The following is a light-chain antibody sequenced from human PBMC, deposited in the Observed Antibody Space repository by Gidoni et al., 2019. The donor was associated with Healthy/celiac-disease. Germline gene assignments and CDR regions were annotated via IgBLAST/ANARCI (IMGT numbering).Light chain of an antibody. CDR3: TSYTSRSTLGV. V-gene: IGLV2-14*03. CDR1: SSDVGDDNY. Sequence: QSALTPPASVSGSPGPPITISCTGTSSDVGDDNYVSWYQQYPGKAPQLMIFDVTYRPSGVSNRFSGSKSGNTASLTISGLQAEDEAEYYCTSYTSRSTLGVFGGGTQVTVL. J-gene: IGLJ2*01. CDR2: DVT.